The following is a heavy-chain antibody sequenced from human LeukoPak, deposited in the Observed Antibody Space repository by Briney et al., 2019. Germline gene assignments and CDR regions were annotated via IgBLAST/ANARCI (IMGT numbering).Heavy chain of an antibody. CDR2: ISGGGGTT. Sequence: GGSLRLSCAASGFTFSNYAMTWVRQAPGRGLEWVSTISGGGGTTHYADSVKGRFIISRDNSKNTLSLQMNSLRAEDTAVYYCARGHSSGWYYFDYWGQGTLVTVSS. J-gene: IGHJ4*02. V-gene: IGHV3-23*01. CDR3: ARGHSSGWYYFDY. CDR1: GFTFSNYA. D-gene: IGHD6-19*01.